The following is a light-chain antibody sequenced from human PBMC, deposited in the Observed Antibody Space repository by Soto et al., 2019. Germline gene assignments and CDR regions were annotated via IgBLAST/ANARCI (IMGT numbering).Light chain of an antibody. Sequence: QSVLTQPPSASGSPGQSVTISCTGTKNDIGVYDFVSWYQHHPGKAPRLIIYEVVQRPSGVPDRFSGSKSGNTASLTGSGLQAADEADYFCKSYAGSNTYGFGSGTKVTVL. V-gene: IGLV2-8*01. J-gene: IGLJ1*01. CDR2: EVV. CDR1: KNDIGVYDF. CDR3: KSYAGSNTYG.